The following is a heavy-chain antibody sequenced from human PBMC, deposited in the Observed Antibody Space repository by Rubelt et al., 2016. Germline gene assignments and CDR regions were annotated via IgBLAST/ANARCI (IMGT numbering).Heavy chain of an antibody. CDR2: IYYSGST. Sequence: QLQLQESGPGLVKPSETLSLTCTVSGGSISSSSYYWGWIRQPPGKGLEWIGSIYYSGSTYYNPSLKSRVTIAVDTAKNQFSLKLSSVTAADTAVYYCASHIDGYGYYWGQGTLVTVSS. D-gene: IGHD5-24*01. CDR3: ASHIDGYGYY. CDR1: GGSISSSSYY. V-gene: IGHV4-39*01. J-gene: IGHJ4*02.